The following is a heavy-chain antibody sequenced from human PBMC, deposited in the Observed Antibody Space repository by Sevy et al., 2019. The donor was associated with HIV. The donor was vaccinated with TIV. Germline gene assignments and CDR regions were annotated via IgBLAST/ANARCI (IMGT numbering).Heavy chain of an antibody. J-gene: IGHJ4*02. Sequence: RGSLRLSCAASGFTFSSYGMHWVRQAPGKGLEWVAVIWYDGSNKYHADSVKGRFTISSDNSKNTRYLKMNSLRAEDTAVYYCSRVSGGDTATLDYWGQGTLVTVSS. CDR3: SRVSGGDTATLDY. D-gene: IGHD5-18*01. CDR1: GFTFSSYG. V-gene: IGHV3-33*01. CDR2: IWYDGSNK.